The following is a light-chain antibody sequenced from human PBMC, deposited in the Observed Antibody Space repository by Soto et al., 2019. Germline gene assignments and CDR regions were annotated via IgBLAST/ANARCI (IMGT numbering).Light chain of an antibody. V-gene: IGLV2-8*01. Sequence: QSALTQPPSASGSPGQSVTISCTGTNSDVGGYNYVSWYQQYPGKAPKLIIYEVNERPSGVPDRFSGSKSGNTASLTVSGLQTADEADYYCSSYAGSNWYVFGTGTSHRP. CDR1: NSDVGGYNY. CDR3: SSYAGSNWYV. J-gene: IGLJ1*01. CDR2: EVN.